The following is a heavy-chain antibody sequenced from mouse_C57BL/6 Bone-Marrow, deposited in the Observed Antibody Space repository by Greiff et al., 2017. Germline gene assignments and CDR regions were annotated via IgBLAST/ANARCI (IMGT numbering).Heavy chain of an antibody. Sequence: QVQLQQSGAELVRPGASVTLSCKASGYTFTDYEMHWVKQTPVHGLEWIGAIDPDTGGTAYMQKFKGRAILTADNASSTPYMELRSLTSEGSAVYYSTILRYSLCADWGPGTLVTVSA. CDR3: TILRYSLCAD. CDR1: GYTFTDYE. V-gene: IGHV1-15*01. D-gene: IGHD1-1*01. J-gene: IGHJ3*01. CDR2: IDPDTGGT.